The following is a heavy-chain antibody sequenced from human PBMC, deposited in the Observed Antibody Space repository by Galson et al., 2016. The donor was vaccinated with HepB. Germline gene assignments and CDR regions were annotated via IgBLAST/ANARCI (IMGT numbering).Heavy chain of an antibody. CDR2: IYSGGGT. CDR3: ARGGNYGYT. CDR1: GFTVSNNF. Sequence: SLRLSCAASGFTVSNNFMRWVRQAPGKGLEWVSLIYSGGGTHYVDSVKGRFIIPRDNSKNTLYLQMNSLRVEDTAVYYCARGGNYGYTWGLGTLVTVSS. D-gene: IGHD1-26*01. J-gene: IGHJ4*02. V-gene: IGHV3-53*01.